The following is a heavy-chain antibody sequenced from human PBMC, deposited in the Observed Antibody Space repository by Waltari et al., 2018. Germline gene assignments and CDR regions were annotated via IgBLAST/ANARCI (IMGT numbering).Heavy chain of an antibody. CDR2: ITFGDDT. V-gene: IGHV3-23*01. J-gene: IGHJ4*02. CDR1: GITFSNYA. CDR3: ATPFYNWDDPLHS. D-gene: IGHD1-20*01. Sequence: EVQLLESGGDLVQPGGSLRLSCAASGITFSNYAINWVRLAPGAGVEWVSAITFGDDTYYADSVKGRFTISGDTSKDTVHLQMNGLRAEDTAVYYCATPFYNWDDPLHSWGQGTLVTVSS.